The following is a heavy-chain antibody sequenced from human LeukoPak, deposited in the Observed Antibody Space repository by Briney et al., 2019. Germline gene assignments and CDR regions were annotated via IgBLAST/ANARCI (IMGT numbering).Heavy chain of an antibody. CDR2: IYHTGAT. V-gene: IGHV4-38-2*01. D-gene: IGHD2-2*01. CDR3: AGLDTVVVRAAVDY. Sequence: SETLSLTCAVSGYSISSGYFWVWIRQPPGKGLEWIGSIYHTGATYYNPSLRSPVTISVDTSKNQFSLEVNSVTAADTAVYYCAGLDTVVVRAAVDYWGQGTLVTVSS. CDR1: GYSISSGYF. J-gene: IGHJ4*02.